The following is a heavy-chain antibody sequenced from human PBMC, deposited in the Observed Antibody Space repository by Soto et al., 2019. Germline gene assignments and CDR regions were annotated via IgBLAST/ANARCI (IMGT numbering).Heavy chain of an antibody. D-gene: IGHD3-10*01. J-gene: IGHJ4*02. CDR2: INAGNGNT. CDR1: GYTFTSYA. Sequence: PGPSVKVSCKASGYTFTSYAMHWVRQAPGQRLEWMGWINAGNGNTKYSQKFQGRVTMTTDTSTSTAYMELRSLRSDDTAVYYCAGLLSGDYMVRGVFLDYFDYWGQGTLVTVSS. CDR3: AGLLSGDYMVRGVFLDYFDY. V-gene: IGHV1-3*01.